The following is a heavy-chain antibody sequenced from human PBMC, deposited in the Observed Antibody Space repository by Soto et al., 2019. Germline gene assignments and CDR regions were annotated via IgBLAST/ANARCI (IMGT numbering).Heavy chain of an antibody. J-gene: IGHJ1*01. CDR3: ASRLVGEEYFQH. V-gene: IGHV1-69*02. Sequence: QVQLVQSGAEVKKPGSSVKVSCKASGGTFSSYTISWVRQAPGQGLEWMGRIIPILGIANYAQKFQGRVTITADKSTSTAYMELSSLRSEDTAVYYCASRLVGEEYFQHWGQGTLVTVSS. CDR1: GGTFSSYT. CDR2: IIPILGIA. D-gene: IGHD6-19*01.